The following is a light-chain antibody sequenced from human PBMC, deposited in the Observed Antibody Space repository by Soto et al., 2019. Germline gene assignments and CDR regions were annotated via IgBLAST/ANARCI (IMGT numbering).Light chain of an antibody. J-gene: IGKJ1*01. CDR3: QQCVTAPLT. V-gene: IGKV3-20*01. CDR1: QSLSKNY. CDR2: DAS. Sequence: EIVLTQSPGTLSLSPGERATLSCRASQSLSKNYLAWYQHKPGPAPRLLIHDASNRATGIPDRFSGSGSGTDFTLTISSLEPEDSAVYYCQQCVTAPLTFGPGTKVEI.